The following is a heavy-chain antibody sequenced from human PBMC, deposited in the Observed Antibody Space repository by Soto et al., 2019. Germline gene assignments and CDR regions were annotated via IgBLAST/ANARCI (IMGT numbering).Heavy chain of an antibody. Sequence: SETLSLTCSVSGGSVSNKTYYWSWIRQPPGKRLEWIGYVYYSGTTNYNPSLKRRVTISVDLSKNQFSLRLSSVTTADTALYYCARTTAVPNTLRSRYFFDYWGQGTLVTVSS. CDR2: VYYSGTT. J-gene: IGHJ4*02. D-gene: IGHD4-17*01. CDR1: GGSVSNKTYY. CDR3: ARTTAVPNTLRSRYFFDY. V-gene: IGHV4-61*01.